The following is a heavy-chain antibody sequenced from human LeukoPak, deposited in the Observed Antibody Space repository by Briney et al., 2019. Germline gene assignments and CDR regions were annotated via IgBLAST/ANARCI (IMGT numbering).Heavy chain of an antibody. Sequence: ASVKVSCKASGYTFNSYDIHWVRQGPGQRPVWMGGINGGSGRTKYLQKLQGRVTITRDTSANTAFMELSSLRSEDTAVYYCARESGRYQDFFENWGQGTLVTVSS. J-gene: IGHJ4*02. D-gene: IGHD1-26*01. CDR2: INGGSGRT. CDR3: ARESGRYQDFFEN. V-gene: IGHV1-3*01. CDR1: GYTFNSYD.